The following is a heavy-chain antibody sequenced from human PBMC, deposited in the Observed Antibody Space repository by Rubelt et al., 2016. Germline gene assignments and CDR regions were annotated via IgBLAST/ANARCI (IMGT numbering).Heavy chain of an antibody. Sequence: QVQLVQSGAEVKKPGASVKVSCKASGYTFTSYAMHWVRQAPGQRLEWMGWINAGNGNTTYSQKFQGRGTITRDTSASTAYMELSSLRSEDTAVYYCAGSGFDYDILTGYYNYYGMDVWGQGTTVTVSS. CDR2: INAGNGNT. CDR1: GYTFTSYA. CDR3: AGSGFDYDILTGYYNYYGMDV. D-gene: IGHD3-9*01. V-gene: IGHV1-3*01. J-gene: IGHJ6*02.